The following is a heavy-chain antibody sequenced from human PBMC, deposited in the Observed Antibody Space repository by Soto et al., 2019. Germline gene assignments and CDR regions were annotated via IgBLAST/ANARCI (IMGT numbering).Heavy chain of an antibody. CDR2: IKSKTDGRTT. CDR1: GFTFINAW. Sequence: VQLVESGGGLVKPGGPLRLSCAASGFTFINAWMTWVRQAPAKGLEWVGRIKSKTDGRTTDYAAPVKGRCTISRDKSKNTLYLHMNSLKIEDTAVYYCTTLGYCNGNSCYRGTYFDYWGQGTLVTVSS. CDR3: TTLGYCNGNSCYRGTYFDY. D-gene: IGHD2-2*02. J-gene: IGHJ4*02. V-gene: IGHV3-15*01.